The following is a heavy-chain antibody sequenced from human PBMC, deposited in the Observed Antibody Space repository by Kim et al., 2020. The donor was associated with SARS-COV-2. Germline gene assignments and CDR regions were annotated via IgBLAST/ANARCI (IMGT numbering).Heavy chain of an antibody. V-gene: IGHV3-74*01. D-gene: IGHD4-17*01. CDR2: GSLT. CDR3: TGTYGGAH. J-gene: IGHJ4*02. Sequence: GSLTNYAGSVKGRFTISRDNAKNTLYLQMNSLRADDTGVYYCTGTYGGAHWGQGTLVTVSS.